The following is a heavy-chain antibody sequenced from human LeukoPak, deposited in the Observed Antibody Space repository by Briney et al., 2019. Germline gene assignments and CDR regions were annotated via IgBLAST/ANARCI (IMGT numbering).Heavy chain of an antibody. CDR3: AKVGDPYDYGGNYFDY. V-gene: IGHV3-23*01. Sequence: GGTLRLSCAASGFTFRTSGMSWVRQAPGKGLEWVSAISGSGVSTYYADSVKGRFTISRDNSKNTLYLQMNSLRAEDTAVYYCAKVGDPYDYGGNYFDYWGQGTLVTVSS. J-gene: IGHJ4*02. CDR2: ISGSGVST. D-gene: IGHD4-23*01. CDR1: GFTFRTSG.